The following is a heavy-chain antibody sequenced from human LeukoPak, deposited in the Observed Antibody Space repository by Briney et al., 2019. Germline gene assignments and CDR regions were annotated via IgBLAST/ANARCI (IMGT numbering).Heavy chain of an antibody. CDR2: IDSSGSNT. V-gene: IGHV3-74*01. D-gene: IGHD2-2*02. CDR3: ARYCSSTSCYKPP. Sequence: GGSLRLSCVVSGFTFSTYWMHWVRQGPGKGLVWVSRIDSSGSNTLYADSVRGRFTISRDNAKNTLYLQMNSLKTEDTAVYYCARYCSSTSCYKPPWGQGTLVTVSS. J-gene: IGHJ5*02. CDR1: GFTFSTYW.